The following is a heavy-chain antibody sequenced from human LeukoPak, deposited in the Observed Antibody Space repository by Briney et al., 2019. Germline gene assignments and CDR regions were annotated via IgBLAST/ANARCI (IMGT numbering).Heavy chain of an antibody. CDR2: INHSGST. Sequence: SETLSLTCAVYGGSFSAYYWNWIRQPPGKGLEWIGEINHSGSTNYNPSLKSRVTISVDTSKNQFSLKLSSVTAADTAVYYCARTLGYCSSASCPKRYYYMDVWGKGTTVTVSS. D-gene: IGHD2-2*01. CDR1: GGSFSAYY. V-gene: IGHV4-34*01. CDR3: ARTLGYCSSASCPKRYYYMDV. J-gene: IGHJ6*03.